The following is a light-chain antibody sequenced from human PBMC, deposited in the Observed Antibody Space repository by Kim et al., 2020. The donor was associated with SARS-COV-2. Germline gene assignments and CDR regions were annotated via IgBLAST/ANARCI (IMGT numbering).Light chain of an antibody. CDR3: IQPSTYPLT. CDR2: GAS. Sequence: ASVGDRVTITGRASQDMINDLGLYQQKPGRVPKRLIYGASSLQSGVPSRFSGSVAGTEFTLTISSMQTEDLATYFCIQPSTYPLTFGQGTRLEIK. J-gene: IGKJ5*01. CDR1: QDMIND. V-gene: IGKV1-17*01.